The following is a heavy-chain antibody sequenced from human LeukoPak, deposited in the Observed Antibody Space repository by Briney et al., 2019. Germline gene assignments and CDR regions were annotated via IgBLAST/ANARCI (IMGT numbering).Heavy chain of an antibody. CDR3: AKGAPDSSSHHHASDI. CDR2: ISGSGGST. CDR1: GFTFSSYA. J-gene: IGHJ3*02. V-gene: IGHV3-23*01. Sequence: GESLRLSCAASGFTFSSYAMSWVRQAPGKGLEWVSAISGSGGSTYYADSVKGRFTISRGNSKNTLYLQMNSLRAEDTAVYYCAKGAPDSSSHHHASDIWGQGTMVTVSS. D-gene: IGHD6-13*01.